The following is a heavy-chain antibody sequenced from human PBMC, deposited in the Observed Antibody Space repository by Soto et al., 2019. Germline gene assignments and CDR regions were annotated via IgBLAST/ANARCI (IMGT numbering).Heavy chain of an antibody. CDR1: GFDFSDFR. J-gene: IGHJ4*02. CDR3: AANWDFGLNF. D-gene: IGHD1-7*01. V-gene: IGHV3-11*03. CDR2: ISSSLGHT. Sequence: PGGSLRLSCVASGFDFSDFRISWVRQAPGKGLEWISYISSSLGHTDYAESVKGRFTISRDNAKSSVFLEMSDLRSDDTAVYYCAANWDFGLNFWGQGTLVTVSS.